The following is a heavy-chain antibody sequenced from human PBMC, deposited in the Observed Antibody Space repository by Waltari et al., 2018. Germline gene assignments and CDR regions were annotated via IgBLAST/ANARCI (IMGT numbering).Heavy chain of an antibody. CDR1: GGSFSGYY. CDR2: INHSGST. Sequence: QVQLQQWGAGLLKPSETLSLTCAVHGGSFSGYYRSWIRQPPGKGREWIGEINHSGSTNYNPSLKSRVTISVDTSKNQFSLKLSSVTAADTAVYYCARDTAYYGMDVWGQGTTVTVSS. D-gene: IGHD4-17*01. J-gene: IGHJ6*02. V-gene: IGHV4-34*01. CDR3: ARDTAYYGMDV.